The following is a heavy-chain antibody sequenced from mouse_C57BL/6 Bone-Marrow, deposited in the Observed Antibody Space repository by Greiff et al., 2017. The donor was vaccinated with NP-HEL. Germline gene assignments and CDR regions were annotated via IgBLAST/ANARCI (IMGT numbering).Heavy chain of an antibody. CDR1: GYTFTDYY. V-gene: IGHV1-19*01. CDR2: INPYNGGT. D-gene: IGHD1-1*02. CDR3: ARGGGTWYYFDY. Sequence: EVQGVESGPVLVKPGASVKMSCKASGYTFTDYYMNWVKQSHGKSLEWIGVINPYNGGTSYNQKFKGKATLTVDKSSSTAYMELNSLTSEDSAVYYCARGGGTWYYFDYWGQGTTLTVSS. J-gene: IGHJ2*01.